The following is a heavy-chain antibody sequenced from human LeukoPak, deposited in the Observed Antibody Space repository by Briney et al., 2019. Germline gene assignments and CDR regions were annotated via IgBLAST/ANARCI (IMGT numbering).Heavy chain of an antibody. CDR1: GYSFTSYW. CDR3: ARQWSSSGYYYYYGMDA. J-gene: IGHJ6*02. V-gene: IGHV5-51*01. CDR2: IYPGDSDT. Sequence: GESLKISCKGSGYSFTSYWIGWVRQMPGKGLEWMGIIYPGDSDTRYSPSFQGQVTISADKSISTAYLQWSSLKASDTAMYYCARQWSSSGYYYYYGMDAWGQGTTVTVSS. D-gene: IGHD6-19*01.